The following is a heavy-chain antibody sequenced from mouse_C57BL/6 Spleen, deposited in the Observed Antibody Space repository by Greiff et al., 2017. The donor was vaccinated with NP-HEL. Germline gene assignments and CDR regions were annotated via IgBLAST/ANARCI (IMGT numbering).Heavy chain of an antibody. D-gene: IGHD3-2*02. CDR2: IYPGDGDT. CDR3: ARTAQAWFAY. J-gene: IGHJ3*01. V-gene: IGHV1-82*01. Sequence: VQLQQSGPELVKPGASVKISCKASGYAFSSSWMNWVKQRPGKGLEWIGRIYPGDGDTNYNGKFKGKATLTADKSSSTAYMQLSSLTSEDSAVYCCARTAQAWFAYWGQGTLVTVSA. CDR1: GYAFSSSW.